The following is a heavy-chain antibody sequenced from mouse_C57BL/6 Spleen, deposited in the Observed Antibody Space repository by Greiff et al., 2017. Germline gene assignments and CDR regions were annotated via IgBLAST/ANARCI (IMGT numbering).Heavy chain of an antibody. CDR3: ARGDYGAWFAY. CDR1: GFTFSDYY. Sequence: EVKLVESGGGLVQPGGSLKLSCAASGFTFSDYYMYWVRQTPEKRLEWVAYISNGGGSTYYPDTVKGRFTISRDNAKTTLYLQMSRLKSEDTAMYDCARGDYGAWFAYWGHGTLVTVSA. J-gene: IGHJ3*01. V-gene: IGHV5-12*01. D-gene: IGHD2-4*01. CDR2: ISNGGGST.